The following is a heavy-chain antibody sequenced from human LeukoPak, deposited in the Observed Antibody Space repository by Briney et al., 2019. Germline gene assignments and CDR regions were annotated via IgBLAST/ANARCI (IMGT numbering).Heavy chain of an antibody. CDR1: GFTFSNVW. CDR3: LSNSGH. CDR2: ISPDGSKT. Sequence: PGGSLRLSCSASGFTFSNVWMNWVRQAPGRGLEWVANISPDGSKTMFEDSVKGRFTISRDNAKSSMLLQMSSLRAEDTAVYYCLSNSGHWGQGTRVTVSS. V-gene: IGHV3-7*05. D-gene: IGHD5/OR15-5a*01. J-gene: IGHJ4*02.